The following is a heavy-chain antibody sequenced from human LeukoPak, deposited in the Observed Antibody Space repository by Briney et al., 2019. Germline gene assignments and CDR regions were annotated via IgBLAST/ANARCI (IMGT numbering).Heavy chain of an antibody. D-gene: IGHD3-22*01. CDR1: GGSISSGGYY. V-gene: IGHV4-31*03. Sequence: PSETLSLTCTVSGGSISSGGYYWSWIRQHPGKGLEWIGYIYYSGSTYYNPSLKSRVTISVDTSKNQFSQKLSSVTAADTAVYYCAREQNYYDSSGYRNAFDIWGQGTMVTVSS. CDR3: AREQNYYDSSGYRNAFDI. J-gene: IGHJ3*02. CDR2: IYYSGST.